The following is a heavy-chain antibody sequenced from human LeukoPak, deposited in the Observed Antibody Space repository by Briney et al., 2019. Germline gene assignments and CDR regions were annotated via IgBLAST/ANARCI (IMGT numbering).Heavy chain of an antibody. CDR2: ISPSGDIT. CDR1: GFTFTTHG. Sequence: GGSLRLSCAASGFTFTTHGINWVRQAPGKGLEWVSAISPSGDITYYADSVKGRFTISRDNYKNTVTLQMNSLRAEDTAVYYCATHSGGYWGQGTLVTVSS. D-gene: IGHD3-16*01. CDR3: ATHSGGY. J-gene: IGHJ4*02. V-gene: IGHV3-23*01.